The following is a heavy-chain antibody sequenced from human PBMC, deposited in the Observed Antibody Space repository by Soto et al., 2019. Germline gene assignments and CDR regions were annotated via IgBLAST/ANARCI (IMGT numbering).Heavy chain of an antibody. D-gene: IGHD2-21*02. CDR1: GYTFTNYG. Sequence: HVQLVQSGAEVKRPGTSVKVSCKVSGYTFTNYGINWVRQAPGQGLAWVGWFNPANRNTNYAQKFQDRVSMTTDTSTNTAYMELRGLRSDDTAVDYCAPVRFGDPFDFWGQGTLVTVSS. CDR3: APVRFGDPFDF. V-gene: IGHV1-18*01. CDR2: FNPANRNT. J-gene: IGHJ4*02.